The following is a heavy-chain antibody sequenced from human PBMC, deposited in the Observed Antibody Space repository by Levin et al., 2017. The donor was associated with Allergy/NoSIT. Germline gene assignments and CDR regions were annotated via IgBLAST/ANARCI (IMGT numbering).Heavy chain of an antibody. D-gene: IGHD4-17*01. V-gene: IGHV3-53*01. CDR3: ARQYHGDYTAFDD. Sequence: GGSLRLSCAASGFTVSSSYMSWVRQAPGKGLEWISVIYGGGSTYYADSVQGRFTISRDSSKNTLSLQMNSLRVEETAVYYCARQYHGDYTAFDDWGQGTLVTVSS. J-gene: IGHJ4*02. CDR2: IYGGGST. CDR1: GFTVSSSY.